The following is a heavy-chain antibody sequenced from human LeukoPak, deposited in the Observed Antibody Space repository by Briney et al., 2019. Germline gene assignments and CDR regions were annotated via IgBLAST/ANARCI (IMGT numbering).Heavy chain of an antibody. J-gene: IGHJ6*03. CDR3: ASTTPSSIPYYYYMDV. Sequence: PSQTLSLTCTVSGGSISSGSYYWSWIRQPAGKGLEWIGRIYTSGSTNYNPSLKSRVTISVDTSKNQFSLKLSSVTAADTAVYYCASTTPSSIPYYYYMDVWGKGTTVTVSS. D-gene: IGHD1-14*01. CDR1: GGSISSGSYY. V-gene: IGHV4-61*02. CDR2: IYTSGST.